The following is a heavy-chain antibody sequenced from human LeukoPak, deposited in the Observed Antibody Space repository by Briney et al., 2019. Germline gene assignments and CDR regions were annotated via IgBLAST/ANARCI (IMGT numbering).Heavy chain of an antibody. D-gene: IGHD2-2*01. CDR3: ARGVGDCSSTSCYGNWFDP. V-gene: IGHV4-34*01. J-gene: IGHJ5*02. CDR1: GGSFSGYY. Sequence: SETLSLTGAVSGGSFSGYYWSWIRQPPGKGLEWIGEINHSGSTNYNPSLKSRVTISVDTSKNQFSLKLSSVTAADTAVYYCARGVGDCSSTSCYGNWFDPWGQGTLVTVSS. CDR2: INHSGST.